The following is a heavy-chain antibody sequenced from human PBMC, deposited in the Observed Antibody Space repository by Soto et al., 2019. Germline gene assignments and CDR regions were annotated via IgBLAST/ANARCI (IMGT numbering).Heavy chain of an antibody. CDR1: GGTFSSYA. Sequence: QVPLVQSGAEVKKPGSSVKVSCKASGGTFSSYAISWVRQAPGQGLEWMGGIIPIFGTANYAQKFQGRVTITADESTSTAYMELSSLRSEDTAVYYCARDWGSIAAAGYYFDYWGQGTLVTVSS. V-gene: IGHV1-69*01. CDR3: ARDWGSIAAAGYYFDY. D-gene: IGHD6-13*01. CDR2: IIPIFGTA. J-gene: IGHJ4*02.